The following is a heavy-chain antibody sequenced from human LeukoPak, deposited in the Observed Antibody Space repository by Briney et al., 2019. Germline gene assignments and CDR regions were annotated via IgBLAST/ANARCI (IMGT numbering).Heavy chain of an antibody. CDR1: GYTFTSYG. CDR3: ARSLLPHDAFDI. V-gene: IGHV1-18*01. J-gene: IGHJ3*02. CDR2: ISAYNGNT. D-gene: IGHD3-10*01. Sequence: GASVKVSCKAPGYTFTSYGISWLRQAPGQGLEWMGWISAYNGNTNYAQKLQGRVTMTTDTSTSTAYMELRSLRSDDTAVYYCARSLLPHDAFDIWGQGTMVTVSS.